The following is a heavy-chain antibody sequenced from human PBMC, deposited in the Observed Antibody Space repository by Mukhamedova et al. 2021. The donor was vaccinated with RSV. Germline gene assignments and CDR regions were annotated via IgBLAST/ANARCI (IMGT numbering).Heavy chain of an antibody. J-gene: IGHJ5*02. D-gene: IGHD2-2*01. V-gene: IGHV4-34*01. Sequence: GEINHSGSTNYNPSLKSRVTISVDTSKNQFSLKLSSVTAADTAVYYCARGGGYCSSTSCFRPWFDPWGQGPLVTVSS. CDR3: ARGGGYCSSTSCFRPWFDP. CDR2: INHSGST.